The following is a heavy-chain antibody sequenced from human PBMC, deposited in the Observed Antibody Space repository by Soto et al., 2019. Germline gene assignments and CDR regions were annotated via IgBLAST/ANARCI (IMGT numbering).Heavy chain of an antibody. J-gene: IGHJ4*02. Sequence: SETLSLTCTVSGGSISSSSYYWGWIRQPPGKGLEWIGSIYYSGSTYYNPSLKSRVTISVDTSKNQFSLKLSSVTAADTAVYYCASQLRVGHFDWLVYFDYWGQGTLVTVSS. CDR3: ASQLRVGHFDWLVYFDY. CDR2: IYYSGST. V-gene: IGHV4-39*01. D-gene: IGHD3-9*01. CDR1: GGSISSSSYY.